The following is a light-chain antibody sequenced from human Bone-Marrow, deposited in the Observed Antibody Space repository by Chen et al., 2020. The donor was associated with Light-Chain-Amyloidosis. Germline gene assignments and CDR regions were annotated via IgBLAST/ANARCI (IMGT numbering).Light chain of an antibody. V-gene: IGLV3-21*02. Sequence: SYVLTQPSSVSVAPGQTATIACGGNKIGSTSVHWYQQTPGQAPLLGVYDDSDRPSGIPERLSGANAGNTATLTISRVEAGDEADYYCQVWDRSSDRPVFGGGTKLTVL. CDR1: KIGSTS. CDR3: QVWDRSSDRPV. CDR2: DDS. J-gene: IGLJ3*02.